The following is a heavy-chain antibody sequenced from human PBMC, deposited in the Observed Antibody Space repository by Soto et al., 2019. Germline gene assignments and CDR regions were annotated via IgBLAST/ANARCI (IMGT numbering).Heavy chain of an antibody. D-gene: IGHD5-12*01. Sequence: ASVKVSCKASGYTFTSYYTHWVRQAPGQGLEWMGIINPSGGSTSYAQKFQGRVTMTRDTSTSTVYMELSSLRSEDTAVYYCARGQKWLRSVHYFDYWGQGTLVTVSS. CDR1: GYTFTSYY. CDR2: INPSGGST. V-gene: IGHV1-46*01. CDR3: ARGQKWLRSVHYFDY. J-gene: IGHJ4*02.